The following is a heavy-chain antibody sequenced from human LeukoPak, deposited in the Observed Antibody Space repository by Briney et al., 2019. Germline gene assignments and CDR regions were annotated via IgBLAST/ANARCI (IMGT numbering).Heavy chain of an antibody. J-gene: IGHJ4*02. CDR1: GGSISSYY. CDR2: IYYSGSN. Sequence: SETLSLTCTVSGGSISSYYWSWIRQPPGKGLEWIGYIYYSGSNNYNPSLRSGVPISVDTSKNQFSLKLSSVTAADTAVYYCARRVAVAGAFGYWGQGTLVTVSS. CDR3: ARRVAVAGAFGY. V-gene: IGHV4-59*01. D-gene: IGHD6-19*01.